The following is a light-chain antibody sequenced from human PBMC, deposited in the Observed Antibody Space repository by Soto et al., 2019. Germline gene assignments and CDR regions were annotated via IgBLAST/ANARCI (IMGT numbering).Light chain of an antibody. CDR2: DAS. Sequence: DIQMTQSPSSLSASVGDRVTITCQASQDISKYLNWYQQKPGKAPKLLIYDASNLETGFPSRFSGSGSGTDFSFTIIRLQPEDIATYYCQQYDNLLLTFGPGTKVDIK. CDR1: QDISKY. CDR3: QQYDNLLLT. V-gene: IGKV1-33*01. J-gene: IGKJ3*01.